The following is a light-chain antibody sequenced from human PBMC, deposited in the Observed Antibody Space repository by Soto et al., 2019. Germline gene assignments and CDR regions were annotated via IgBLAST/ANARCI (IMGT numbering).Light chain of an antibody. Sequence: EIVLTQSPGTLSMSPGERDTLSCRASQSVSSSYLAWYQQKPGQAPRLLIYGASSRATGIPDRFSGSGSGTDFTLTISRLEPEDFALYYCQQYGSSPRTFGQGTKVEIK. V-gene: IGKV3-20*01. CDR1: QSVSSSY. CDR2: GAS. CDR3: QQYGSSPRT. J-gene: IGKJ1*01.